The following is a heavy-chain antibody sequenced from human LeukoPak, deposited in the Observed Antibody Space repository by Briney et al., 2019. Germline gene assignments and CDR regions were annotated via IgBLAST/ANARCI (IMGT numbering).Heavy chain of an antibody. J-gene: IGHJ6*03. CDR1: GGSFSGYH. V-gene: IGHV4-34*01. CDR2: INPSGST. D-gene: IGHD3-22*01. Sequence: SETLSLTCAVYGGSFSGYHWTWIRQSPGKGLEWIGDINPSGSTYYNPSLKSRLTISVDTSKNQFSLTLRSVNAADTAVYYCARGRHDITMIVVVMTSVSYYLDVWGKGTTVTVS. CDR3: ARGRHDITMIVVVMTSVSYYLDV.